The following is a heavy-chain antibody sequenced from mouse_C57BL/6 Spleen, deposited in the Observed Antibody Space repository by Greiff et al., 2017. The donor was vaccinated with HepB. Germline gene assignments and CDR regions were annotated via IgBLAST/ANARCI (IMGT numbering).Heavy chain of an antibody. CDR2: ILPGSGST. Sequence: QVQLQQSGAELMKPGASVKLSCKATGYTFTGYWIEWVKQRPGHGLEWIGEILPGSGSTNYNEKFKGKATFTAATSYNPAYMQLSSLTTEDSAIYDCARRDSNYAMDYWGQGTSVTVSS. J-gene: IGHJ4*01. CDR1: GYTFTGYW. CDR3: ARRDSNYAMDY. V-gene: IGHV1-9*01.